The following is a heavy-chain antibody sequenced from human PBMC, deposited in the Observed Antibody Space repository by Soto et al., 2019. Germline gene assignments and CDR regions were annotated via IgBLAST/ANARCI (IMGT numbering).Heavy chain of an antibody. CDR2: MNPNSGNT. J-gene: IGHJ6*02. D-gene: IGHD3-3*01. CDR3: ARGTGFLEWSPYYYGMDV. Sequence: ASVKVSCQASGYTFTSYDINWVRRATGQGLEWMGWMNPNSGNTGYAQKFQGRFTMTRNNSISTAYMELSSLISEDTAVYYCARGTGFLEWSPYYYGMDVWGQGTTVTV. V-gene: IGHV1-8*01. CDR1: GYTFTSYD.